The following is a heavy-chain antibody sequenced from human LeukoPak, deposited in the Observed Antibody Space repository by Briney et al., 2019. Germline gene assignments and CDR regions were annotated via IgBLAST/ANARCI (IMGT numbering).Heavy chain of an antibody. V-gene: IGHV4-59*01. J-gene: IGHJ6*02. CDR1: GGSISSYY. CDR2: IYYSGST. D-gene: IGHD6-13*01. CDR3: ASGVDSSSWYGGNYYYYYYGMDV. Sequence: NPSETLSLTCTVSGGSISSYYWSWIRQPPGKGLEWIGYIYYSGSTNYNPSLKSRVTISVGTSKNQFSLKLSSVTAADTAVYYCASGVDSSSWYGGNYYYYYYGMDVWGQGTTVTVSS.